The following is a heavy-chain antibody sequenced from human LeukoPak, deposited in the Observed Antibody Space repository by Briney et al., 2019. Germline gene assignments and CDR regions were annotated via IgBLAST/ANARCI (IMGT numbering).Heavy chain of an antibody. Sequence: GRSLRLSCAASGFTFSSYSMNWVRQAPGKGLEWVSYISSSGSSIYYADSVKGRFTISRDNAKNSLYLQMISLRDEDTAVYYCARGYSSSWYLLFDYWGQGSLVTVSS. CDR2: ISSSGSSI. CDR3: ARGYSSSWYLLFDY. D-gene: IGHD6-13*01. V-gene: IGHV3-48*02. CDR1: GFTFSSYS. J-gene: IGHJ4*02.